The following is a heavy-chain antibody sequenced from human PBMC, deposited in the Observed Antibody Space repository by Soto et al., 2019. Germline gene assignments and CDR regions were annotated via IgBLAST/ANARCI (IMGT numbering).Heavy chain of an antibody. CDR1: GFSLDEYG. V-gene: IGHV3-20*04. J-gene: IGHJ5*01. CDR2: MHRNGNST. Sequence: EVQLVESGGGVVRPGGSLRLACVVSGFSLDEYGMSWVRQAPGKGPEWVSGMHRNGNSTGYADSVKGRFTISRDDAKNSLYLKMISLRAEDTAFYYCARDHRWGYEYGDYGDSWGHGTLVTVSS. D-gene: IGHD4-17*01. CDR3: ARDHRWGYEYGDYGDS.